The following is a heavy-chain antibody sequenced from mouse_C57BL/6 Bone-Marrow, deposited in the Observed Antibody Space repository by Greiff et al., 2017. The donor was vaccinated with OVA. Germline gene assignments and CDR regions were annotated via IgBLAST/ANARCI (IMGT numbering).Heavy chain of an antibody. CDR3: TRSITTVVADY. V-gene: IGHV1-5*01. CDR2: IYPGNSDT. CDR1: GYTFTSYW. Sequence: VQLQQSGTVLARPGASVKMSCKTSGYTFTSYWMHWVKQRPGQGLEWIGAIYPGNSDTSYNQKFKGKAKLTAGTSASTAYMELSSLTNEDSAVYYCTRSITTVVADYWGQGTTLTVSS. D-gene: IGHD1-1*01. J-gene: IGHJ2*01.